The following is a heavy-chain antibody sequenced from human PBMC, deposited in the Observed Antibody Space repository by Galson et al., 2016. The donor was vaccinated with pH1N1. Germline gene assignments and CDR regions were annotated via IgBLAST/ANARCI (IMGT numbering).Heavy chain of an antibody. CDR1: GFSLANARMG. CDR2: IFSNDEK. J-gene: IGHJ2*01. D-gene: IGHD4-17*01. Sequence: PALVKPTQTLTLTCTVSGFSLANARMGVSWIRQPPGKALEWLAHIFSNDEKSYRPSLKSRLTISKDTSENQVILTLTNMDPVDTATYFCARITEYDYADYSSFWDFDLWGPGTLVTVSS. V-gene: IGHV2-26*01. CDR3: ARITEYDYADYSSFWDFDL.